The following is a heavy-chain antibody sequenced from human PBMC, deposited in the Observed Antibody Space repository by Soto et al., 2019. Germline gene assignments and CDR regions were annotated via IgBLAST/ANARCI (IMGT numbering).Heavy chain of an antibody. D-gene: IGHD3-10*01. V-gene: IGHV3-9*01. CDR1: GFTFDDYA. CDR3: AKDRGSGSYAANYYYYGMDV. Sequence: GGSLRLSCAASGFTFDDYAMHWVRQAPGKGLEWVSGINWNSGSIGYADSVKGRFTISRDNAKTSLYLQMNSLRAGDTALYYCAKDRGSGSYAANYYYYGMDVWGQGTTVTVSS. J-gene: IGHJ6*02. CDR2: INWNSGSI.